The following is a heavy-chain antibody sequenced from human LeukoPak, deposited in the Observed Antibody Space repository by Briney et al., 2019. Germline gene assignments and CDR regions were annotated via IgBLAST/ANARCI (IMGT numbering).Heavy chain of an antibody. CDR1: GFTFDNYA. J-gene: IGHJ4*02. V-gene: IGHV3-9*01. Sequence: GRSLRLSCAASGFTFDNYAMHWVRQAPGKGLEWLSIISWNSGYIGYADSVKGRFTISRDNAKKTLDLQMNSLRAEDTAFYYCAKVRGTYSSGYFFDYWGQGTLVTVSS. CDR2: ISWNSGYI. D-gene: IGHD6-19*01. CDR3: AKVRGTYSSGYFFDY.